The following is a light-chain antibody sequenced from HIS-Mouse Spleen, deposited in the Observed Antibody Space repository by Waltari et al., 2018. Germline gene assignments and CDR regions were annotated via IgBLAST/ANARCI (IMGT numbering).Light chain of an antibody. CDR2: RNN. CDR3: AAWDDSLSGWV. J-gene: IGLJ3*02. V-gene: IGLV1-47*01. Sequence: QSVLTQPPSASGTPGQRVTISCSGSRSNLGSNSVYWYQQLPGTAPKLLTYRNNQRPSGVPDRFSGSKSGTSASLAISGLRSEDEADYYCAAWDDSLSGWVFGGGTKLTVL. CDR1: RSNLGSNS.